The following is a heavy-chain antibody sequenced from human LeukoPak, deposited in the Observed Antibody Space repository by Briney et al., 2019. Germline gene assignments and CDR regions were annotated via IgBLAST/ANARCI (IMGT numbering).Heavy chain of an antibody. CDR3: ARGRSSSYYYGLDY. Sequence: ASVKVSCKASGGTFSSYAISWVRQAPGQGLEWVGVIIPILGTTNYAQKFQGRVTFTADESTSTAYMDLSSLELSSLRSEDTAVYYCARGRSSSYYYGLDYWGQGTLVTVSS. CDR2: IIPILGTT. D-gene: IGHD3-22*01. V-gene: IGHV1-69*13. J-gene: IGHJ4*02. CDR1: GGTFSSYA.